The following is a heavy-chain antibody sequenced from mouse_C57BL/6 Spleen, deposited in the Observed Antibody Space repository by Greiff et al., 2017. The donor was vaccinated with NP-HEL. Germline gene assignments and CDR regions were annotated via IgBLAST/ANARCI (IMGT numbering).Heavy chain of an antibody. Sequence: QVQLQQPGAELVRPGSSVKLSCKASGYTFTSYWMHWVKQRPIQGLEWIGNIDTSDSETHYNQKFKDKATLTVDKSSSTAYMQLSSLTSEDSAVYYCARGGDYYGVDYWGQGTTLTVSS. V-gene: IGHV1-52*01. CDR3: ARGGDYYGVDY. J-gene: IGHJ2*01. CDR2: IDTSDSET. D-gene: IGHD1-1*01. CDR1: GYTFTSYW.